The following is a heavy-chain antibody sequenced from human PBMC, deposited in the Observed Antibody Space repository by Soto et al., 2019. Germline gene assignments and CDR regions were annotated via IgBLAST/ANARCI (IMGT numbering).Heavy chain of an antibody. CDR2: IYHSGST. J-gene: IGHJ5*02. CDR3: ARLSIAANNWFDP. V-gene: IGHV4-4*02. D-gene: IGHD6-6*01. CDR1: GGSISSSNC. Sequence: PSETLSLTCAVSGGSISSSNCWSWVRQPPGKGLEWIGEIYHSGSTNYNPSLKSRVTISVDKSKNQFSLKLSSVTAADTAVYYCARLSIAANNWFDPWGQGTLVTVSS.